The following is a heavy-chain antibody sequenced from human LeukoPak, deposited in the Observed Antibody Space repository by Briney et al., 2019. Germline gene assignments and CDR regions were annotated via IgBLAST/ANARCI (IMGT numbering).Heavy chain of an antibody. Sequence: SGVTVSCKSSGYTFTSYGISGVRQARGQGVEWMGWISAYNGNTNYAQKLQGRVTMTTDTSTSTAYMELRSLRSDDTAVYYCARDKVAAAKKSDWYFDLWGRGTLVTVSS. J-gene: IGHJ2*01. CDR2: ISAYNGNT. CDR3: ARDKVAAAKKSDWYFDL. CDR1: GYTFTSYG. D-gene: IGHD6-13*01. V-gene: IGHV1-18*01.